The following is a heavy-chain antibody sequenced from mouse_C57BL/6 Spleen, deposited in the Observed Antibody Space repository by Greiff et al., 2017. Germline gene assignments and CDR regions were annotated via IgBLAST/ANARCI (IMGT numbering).Heavy chain of an antibody. CDR1: GYTFTDYN. CDR3: ARFTTVVDPWFAY. D-gene: IGHD1-1*01. Sequence: EVQLQQSGPELVKPGASVKMSCKASGYTFTDYNMHWVKQSHGKSLEWIGYINPNNGGTSYNQKFKGKATLTVNKSSSTAYMELRSLTSEDSAVYYCARFTTVVDPWFAYWGQGTLVTVSA. CDR2: INPNNGGT. V-gene: IGHV1-22*01. J-gene: IGHJ3*01.